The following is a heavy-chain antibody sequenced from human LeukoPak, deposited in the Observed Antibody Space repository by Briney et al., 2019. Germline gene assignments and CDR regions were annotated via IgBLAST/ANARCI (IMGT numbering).Heavy chain of an antibody. Sequence: PGGSLRLSCAASGFTFSSYSMNWVRQAPGKGLEWVSSISSSSSYIYYADSVKGRFTISRDNAKNSLYLQMNSLRAEDTAVYYCARETNPNYYDSSGYLPTFDYGGQGTLVTVSS. CDR3: ARETNPNYYDSSGYLPTFDY. D-gene: IGHD3-22*01. CDR2: ISSSSSYI. J-gene: IGHJ4*02. CDR1: GFTFSSYS. V-gene: IGHV3-21*01.